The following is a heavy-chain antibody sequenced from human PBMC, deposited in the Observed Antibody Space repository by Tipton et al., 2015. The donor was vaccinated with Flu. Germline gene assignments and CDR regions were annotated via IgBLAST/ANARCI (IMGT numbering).Heavy chain of an antibody. D-gene: IGHD2-2*01. CDR3: ARDPSLGMPDYLDL. Sequence: QVQLVQSGAEVKKPGASVTVSCKASGYTFTNYDIHWVRQATGQGLEWMGWMSPNSGNTGYAQKFQGRVTMTRSTSISTAYMDLSGLRSEDTAVHYCARDPSLGMPDYLDLWGQGTLVSTSS. V-gene: IGHV1-8*01. CDR1: GYTFTNYD. J-gene: IGHJ4*02. CDR2: MSPNSGNT.